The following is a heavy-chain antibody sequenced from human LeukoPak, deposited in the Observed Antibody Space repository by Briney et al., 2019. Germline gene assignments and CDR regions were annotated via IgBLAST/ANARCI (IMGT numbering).Heavy chain of an antibody. V-gene: IGHV1-2*02. CDR3: ASRSSTVAKFPFHY. CDR2: INPNSGGT. J-gene: IGHJ4*02. Sequence: ASVKVSRKASGYTFTGYYMHWVRQAPGQGLEWMGWINPNSGGTNYARGFQGRVTMTRDTSISTAYMELTGLTSDDTAVYYCASRSSTVAKFPFHYWGQGTLVTVSS. CDR1: GYTFTGYY. D-gene: IGHD4-17*01.